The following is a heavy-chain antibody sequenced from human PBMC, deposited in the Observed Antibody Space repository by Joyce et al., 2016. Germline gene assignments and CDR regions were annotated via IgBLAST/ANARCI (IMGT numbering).Heavy chain of an antibody. D-gene: IGHD3-10*01. V-gene: IGHV1-69*11. CDR2: IIPILDSA. J-gene: IGHJ6*02. CDR3: VTTGATGSHSGAMDV. Sequence: QVQLVQSGAEVKKPGSSLKVSCKASGDTFSNYAINWVRQAPAEGLEWMGSIIPILDSAVYAEKFLGRVSITADESTTTAYMEMRGLTSEDTGTYYCVTTGATGSHSGAMDVWGQGTTVAVSS. CDR1: GDTFSNYA.